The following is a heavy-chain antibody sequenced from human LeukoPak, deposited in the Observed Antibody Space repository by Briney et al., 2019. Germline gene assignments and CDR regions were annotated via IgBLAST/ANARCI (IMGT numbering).Heavy chain of an antibody. CDR3: ARYYDSTGYHHLDG. Sequence: ASVKVSCRTSGYTFSSYGISWVRQAPGQGLEWMGWISTNHGNSNYAQKFQGRVTMTTDSSTTTAYMELDSLTSDDTAIYYCARYYDSTGYHHLDGWGQGTLVTVSS. CDR1: GYTFSSYG. CDR2: ISTNHGNS. V-gene: IGHV1-18*01. D-gene: IGHD3-22*01. J-gene: IGHJ5*02.